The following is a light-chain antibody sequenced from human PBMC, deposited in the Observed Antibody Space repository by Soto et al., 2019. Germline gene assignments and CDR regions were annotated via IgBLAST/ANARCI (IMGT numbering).Light chain of an antibody. CDR3: LQEYNYAPR. CDR1: QAISNS. CDR2: AAS. J-gene: IGKJ1*01. V-gene: IGKV1-27*01. Sequence: DIPITQSPASVSAYRRDSGAITCLASQAISNSLAWYQQKPGKPPQLLIYAASTLQSGVPSRFSGSGSGTDFTLTISSLQPEYLASEDVLQEYNYAPRFGEGTKVDIK.